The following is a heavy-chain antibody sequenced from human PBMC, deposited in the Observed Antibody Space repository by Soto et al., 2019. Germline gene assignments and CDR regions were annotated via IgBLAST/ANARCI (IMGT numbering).Heavy chain of an antibody. CDR3: ASLAIGTIIRGAPDF. CDR1: GFTFSSYG. Sequence: PGGSLRLSCAASGFTFSSYGMHWVRQAPGKGLEWVAVISYDGSNKYYADSVKGRFTISRDNAKNSLYLQMNSLRAEDTAMYYCASLAIGTIIRGAPDFWGQGTLVTVSS. D-gene: IGHD3-10*01. J-gene: IGHJ4*02. CDR2: ISYDGSNK. V-gene: IGHV3-30*03.